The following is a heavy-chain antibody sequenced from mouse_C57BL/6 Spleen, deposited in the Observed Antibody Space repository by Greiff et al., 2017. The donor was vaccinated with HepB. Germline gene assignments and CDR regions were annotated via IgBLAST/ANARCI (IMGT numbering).Heavy chain of an antibody. D-gene: IGHD2-5*01. J-gene: IGHJ1*03. CDR2: INYDGSST. V-gene: IGHV5-16*01. CDR3: AREAYYSNYWYFDV. CDR1: GFTFSDYY. Sequence: EVQLVESEGGLVQPGSSMKLSCTASGFTFSDYYMAWVRQVPEKGLEWVANINYDGSSTYYLDSLKSRFIISRDNAKNILYLQMSSLKSEDTATYYCAREAYYSNYWYFDVWGTGTTVTVSS.